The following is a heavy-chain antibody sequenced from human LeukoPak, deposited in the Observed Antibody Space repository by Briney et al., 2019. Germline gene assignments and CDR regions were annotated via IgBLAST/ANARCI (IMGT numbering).Heavy chain of an antibody. V-gene: IGHV1-46*01. CDR2: INPSGGST. CDR1: GYTFTSYY. J-gene: IGHJ4*02. CDR3: ATAPRYCGSTSCYSFDY. Sequence: GASVKVSCKASGYTFTSYYMHWVRQAPGRGLEWMGIINPSGGSTSYAQKFQGRVTMTEDTSTDTAYMELSSLRSEDTAVYYCATAPRYCGSTSCYSFDYWGQGTLVTVSS. D-gene: IGHD2-2*02.